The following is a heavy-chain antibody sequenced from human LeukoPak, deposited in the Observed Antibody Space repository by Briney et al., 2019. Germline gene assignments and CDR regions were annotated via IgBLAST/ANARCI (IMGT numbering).Heavy chain of an antibody. CDR1: GFTVSSNY. CDR2: INWNGGST. J-gene: IGHJ4*02. D-gene: IGHD6-19*01. V-gene: IGHV3-20*04. Sequence: GGSLRLSCAASGFTVSSNYMSWVRQAPGKGLEWVSGINWNGGSTGYADSVKGRFTISRDNAKNSLYLQMNSLRAEDTALYYCARGLSSGWPKFDYWGQGTLVTVSS. CDR3: ARGLSSGWPKFDY.